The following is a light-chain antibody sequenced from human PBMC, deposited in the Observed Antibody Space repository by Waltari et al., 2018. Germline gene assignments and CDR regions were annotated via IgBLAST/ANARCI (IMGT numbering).Light chain of an antibody. Sequence: EIVLTQSPDTLSLSPGDTATLSCRASQSVTGCCIAWYQQKPGQAPRLLIFSASSRATGIPDRFSGSWSGTGFTLTISSLEPEDFAVYYCQQYFTSVYTFGQGTKLEIK. CDR1: QSVTGCC. J-gene: IGKJ2*01. V-gene: IGKV3-20*01. CDR3: QQYFTSVYT. CDR2: SAS.